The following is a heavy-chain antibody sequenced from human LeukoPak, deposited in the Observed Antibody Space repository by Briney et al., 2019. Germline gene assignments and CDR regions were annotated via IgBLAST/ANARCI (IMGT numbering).Heavy chain of an antibody. D-gene: IGHD3-22*01. CDR1: GFTFSSYS. CDR2: ISSSTSTI. Sequence: GGSLRLSCAASGFTFSSYSMNWVRQAPGKGLEWVSYISSSTSTIYYADSVKGRFTISRDNAKNSLYLQMNSLRAEDTAVYYCARDTSRSSITMIVVVPRAFDIWGQGTMVTVSS. J-gene: IGHJ3*02. V-gene: IGHV3-48*01. CDR3: ARDTSRSSITMIVVVPRAFDI.